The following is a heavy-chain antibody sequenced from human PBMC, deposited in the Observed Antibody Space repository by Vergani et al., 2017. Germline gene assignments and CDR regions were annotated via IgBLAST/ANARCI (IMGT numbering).Heavy chain of an antibody. CDR3: AKDIGYCSSTSCYTGDYYYYYMDV. J-gene: IGHJ6*03. Sequence: VQLVESGGGLVQPGGSLRLSCAASGFTFSSYGMHWVRQAPGKGLEWVAVISYDGSNKYYADSVKGRFTISRDNSKNTLYLQMNSLRAEDTAVYDCAKDIGYCSSTSCYTGDYYYYYMDVWGKGTTVTVSS. CDR2: ISYDGSNK. D-gene: IGHD2-2*02. V-gene: IGHV3-30*18. CDR1: GFTFSSYG.